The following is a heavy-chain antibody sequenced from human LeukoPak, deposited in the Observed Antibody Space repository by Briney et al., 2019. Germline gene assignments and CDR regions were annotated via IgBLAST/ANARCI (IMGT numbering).Heavy chain of an antibody. Sequence: GGSLRLSCAASGFTFNNYFMTWVRRAPGKGLEWVSTISGSGDSTYYADFVKGLFTISRDNSRNTLYLQMNSLRADDMAVYYCARYCSGASCYSGLDYWGQGTLVTVSS. D-gene: IGHD2-2*01. V-gene: IGHV3-23*01. CDR2: ISGSGDST. J-gene: IGHJ4*02. CDR1: GFTFNNYF. CDR3: ARYCSGASCYSGLDY.